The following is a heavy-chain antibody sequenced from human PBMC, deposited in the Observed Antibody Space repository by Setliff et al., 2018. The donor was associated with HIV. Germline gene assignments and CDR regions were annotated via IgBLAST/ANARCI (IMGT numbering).Heavy chain of an antibody. CDR3: ARWHPPYGFWEEDY. J-gene: IGHJ4*02. CDR1: GASIGRRSDC. V-gene: IGHV4-39*01. CDR2: FYYSWNT. D-gene: IGHD3-10*01. Sequence: PSETLSLTCTVSGASIGRRSDCWGWIRQPPGKGLEWIGSFYYSWNTYYNPSLKSRVTISVDTSKNQFSLKLSSVTAADTAVYYCARWHPPYGFWEEDYWGQGTLVTVS.